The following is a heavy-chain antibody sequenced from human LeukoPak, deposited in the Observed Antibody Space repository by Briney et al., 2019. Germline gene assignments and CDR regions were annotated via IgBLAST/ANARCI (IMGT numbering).Heavy chain of an antibody. Sequence: SETLSLTCTVSGGSISSGGYYWSWIRQHPGKGLEWIGYIYYSGSTYYNPSLKSRVTISVDTSKNQFSLKLSSETAADTAVYYCARGRATGYVDYWGQGTLVTVSS. CDR1: GGSISSGGYY. J-gene: IGHJ4*02. CDR2: IYYSGST. V-gene: IGHV4-31*03. CDR3: ARGRATGYVDY. D-gene: IGHD3-9*01.